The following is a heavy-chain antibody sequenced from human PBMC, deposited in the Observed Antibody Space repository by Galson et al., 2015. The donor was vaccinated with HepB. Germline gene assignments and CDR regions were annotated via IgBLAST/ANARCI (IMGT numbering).Heavy chain of an antibody. V-gene: IGHV3-11*01. J-gene: IGHJ3*02. CDR3: ARVQRLDCDFWSCSRDAFDI. D-gene: IGHD3-3*01. CDR2: ISSSGTTM. Sequence: SLRLSCAASGFTFRDYFMNWIHQAPGKGLEWVSYISSSGTTMYYADSVTGRFTISRDNAKNSLYLQMSSLRAEDTAVYYCARVQRLDCDFWSCSRDAFDIWGQGTMVTVSS. CDR1: GFTFRDYF.